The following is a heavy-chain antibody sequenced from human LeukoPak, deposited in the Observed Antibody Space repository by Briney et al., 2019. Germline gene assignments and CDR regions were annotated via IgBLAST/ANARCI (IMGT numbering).Heavy chain of an antibody. CDR1: GFTFSRYY. CDR3: ARVQGGHIVVVTAFFDAFDI. Sequence: GGSLRLSCAASGFTFSRYYMHWVRQAPGKGLVWVSRINSDGSGTTYADSVKGRFTVSRDNAKNTLYLQMNSLRVEDTAMYYCARVQGGHIVVVTAFFDAFDIWGQGTMVTVSS. D-gene: IGHD2-21*02. J-gene: IGHJ3*02. V-gene: IGHV3-74*01. CDR2: INSDGSGT.